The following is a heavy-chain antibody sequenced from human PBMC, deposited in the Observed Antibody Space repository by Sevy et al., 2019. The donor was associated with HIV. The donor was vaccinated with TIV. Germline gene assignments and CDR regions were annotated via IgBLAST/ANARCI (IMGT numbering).Heavy chain of an antibody. D-gene: IGHD2-2*01. CDR3: ANQPLTLISPPDS. CDR1: GDSISNSRYY. CDR2: VYYSGST. J-gene: IGHJ4*02. Sequence: SETLSLTRTVSGDSISNSRYYWGWIRQPPGKGLEWIGSVYYSGSTYYNPSLKSRVTLSIDTSKNQFLLKVNSVTATDTAVYYCANQPLTLISPPDSWGQGTLVTVSS. V-gene: IGHV4-39*01.